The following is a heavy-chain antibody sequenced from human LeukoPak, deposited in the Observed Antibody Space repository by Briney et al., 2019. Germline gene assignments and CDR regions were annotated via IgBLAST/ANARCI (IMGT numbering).Heavy chain of an antibody. D-gene: IGHD3-10*01. J-gene: IGHJ5*02. V-gene: IGHV4-39*01. Sequence: SETLSLTCTVSGGSISSTSYHWAWIRQPPGKGLERIATVYYTGSAYYNPSLKSRVTISVDTSKSQFSLKLSSVTTADTALYYCARYASGSYYWFDPWGQGTLVTVSS. CDR2: VYYTGSA. CDR1: GGSISSTSYH. CDR3: ARYASGSYYWFDP.